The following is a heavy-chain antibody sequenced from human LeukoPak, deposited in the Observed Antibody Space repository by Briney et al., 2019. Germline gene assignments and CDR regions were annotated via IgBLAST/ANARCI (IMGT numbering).Heavy chain of an antibody. Sequence: SETLSLTCTVSGGSISNYCWNWIRQPPGKGLEWIGYIYTSGSTNYNPSLKSRVTISVDTSKNQFSLKLTSVTAADTAVYYCARLGTRRSSSSYFDYWGQGTLVTVSS. V-gene: IGHV4-4*09. CDR2: IYTSGST. CDR1: GGSISNYC. D-gene: IGHD6-6*01. CDR3: ARLGTRRSSSSYFDY. J-gene: IGHJ4*02.